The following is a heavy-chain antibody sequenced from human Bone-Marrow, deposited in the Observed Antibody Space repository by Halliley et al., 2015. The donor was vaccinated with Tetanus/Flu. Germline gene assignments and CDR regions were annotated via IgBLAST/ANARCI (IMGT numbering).Heavy chain of an antibody. V-gene: IGHV4-31*02. CDR2: IYYSGST. Sequence: KGLEWIGYIYYSGSTFYPPSLKSRVTMSLDTSRNQLSLRLSSVTAADTAVFYCATGGSRYYALDVWGQGTTVIVSS. D-gene: IGHD2-15*01. CDR3: ATGGSRYYALDV. J-gene: IGHJ6*02.